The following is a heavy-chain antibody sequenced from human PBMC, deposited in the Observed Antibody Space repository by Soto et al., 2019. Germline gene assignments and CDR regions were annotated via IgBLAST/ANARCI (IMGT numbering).Heavy chain of an antibody. V-gene: IGHV4-34*01. CDR1: GGSISSYY. CDR3: ARVGGINWFDP. CDR2: INHGGST. D-gene: IGHD1-20*01. J-gene: IGHJ5*01. Sequence: SETLSLTCTVSGGSISSYYWSWIRQPPGKGLEWIGEINHGGSTNYNPSLKSRVTISVDTSKNQFSLKLNSVTAADTAVYYCARVGGINWFDPWGQGTLVTVSS.